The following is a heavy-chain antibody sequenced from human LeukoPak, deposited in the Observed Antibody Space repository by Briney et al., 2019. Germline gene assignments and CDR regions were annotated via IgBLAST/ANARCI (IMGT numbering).Heavy chain of an antibody. V-gene: IGHV3-9*01. Sequence: PGGSLRLSCAASVFTFDDYAMHWVRQAPGEGLEWVSGISWNSGSIGYADSVKGRFTISRDNAKNSLYLQMNSLRAEDTALYYCAKSLGYTMIVPGVDVWGQGTTVTVSS. CDR2: ISWNSGSI. J-gene: IGHJ6*02. CDR3: AKSLGYTMIVPGVDV. D-gene: IGHD3-22*01. CDR1: VFTFDDYA.